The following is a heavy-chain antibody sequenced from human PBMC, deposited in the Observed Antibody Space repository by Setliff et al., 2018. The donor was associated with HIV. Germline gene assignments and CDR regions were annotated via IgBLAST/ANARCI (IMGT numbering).Heavy chain of an antibody. CDR2: INSGNGIT. J-gene: IGHJ4*02. V-gene: IGHV1-3*01. CDR1: GYTFTYYA. Sequence: RASVKVSCKASGYTFTYYAIHWLRQAPGHRLQWMGWINSGNGITKYSQKFQGRVTITRDTSASTAYMELSSLRSEDTAVYYCARAWSTGYSGYVAPAYWGQGTLVTVSS. D-gene: IGHD5-12*01. CDR3: ARAWSTGYSGYVAPAY.